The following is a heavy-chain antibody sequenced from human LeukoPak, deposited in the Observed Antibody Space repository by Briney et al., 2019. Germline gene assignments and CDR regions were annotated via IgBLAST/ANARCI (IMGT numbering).Heavy chain of an antibody. CDR3: TKHRDSGSYYDY. D-gene: IGHD3-10*01. J-gene: IGHJ4*02. CDR1: GFSFSTYA. Sequence: GGSLRLSCAASGFSFSTYAMTWVRQAPGKGLEWVSPFSRTAGNTYYADSVKGRFTISRDTSKNTLYVQMNSLRAEDTAVYYCTKHRDSGSYYDYWGQGTLVTVSS. V-gene: IGHV3-23*01. CDR2: FSRTAGNT.